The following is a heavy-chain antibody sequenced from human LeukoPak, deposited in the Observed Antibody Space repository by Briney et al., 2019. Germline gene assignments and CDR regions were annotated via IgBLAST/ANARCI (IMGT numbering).Heavy chain of an antibody. CDR2: ISYDGSNK. V-gene: IGHV3-30*18. Sequence: GRSLRLSCAASGFTFSSYGMHWVRQAPGKGLEWVAVISYDGSNKYYADSVKGRFTISRDNSKNTLYLQMNSLRAEDTAEYYCAKDMYSSGWSFDYWGQGTLVTVSS. CDR1: GFTFSSYG. CDR3: AKDMYSSGWSFDY. D-gene: IGHD6-19*01. J-gene: IGHJ4*02.